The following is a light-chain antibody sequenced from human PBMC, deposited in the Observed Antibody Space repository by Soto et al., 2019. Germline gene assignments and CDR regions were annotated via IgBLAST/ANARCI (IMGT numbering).Light chain of an antibody. Sequence: QLVLTQSPSGSASPGASVKLTCTLSSGHSDYAIAWHQQQPEKGPRYLMKVTSDGSHTKGDGIPDRFSGSSSGADRYLTISSLRSDDEADYYCQAWGTGGVFGGGTKLTVL. V-gene: IGLV4-69*01. CDR3: QAWGTGGV. CDR1: SGHSDYA. CDR2: VTSDGSH. J-gene: IGLJ3*02.